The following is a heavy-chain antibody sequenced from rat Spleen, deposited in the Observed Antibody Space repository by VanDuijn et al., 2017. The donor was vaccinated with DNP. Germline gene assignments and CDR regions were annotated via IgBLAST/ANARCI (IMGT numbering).Heavy chain of an antibody. V-gene: IGHV5-20*01. CDR1: GFTFSAYY. Sequence: EVQMVESGGGLVQPGNSLKLSCAASGFTFSAYYMAWVRHAPTKGLEWVAYMKYEVGNTYQGDSVKGRFTISRDNAKSSLSLQMNSLRSEDTATYYCARGSSYIYWYFDFWGPGTMVTVSS. CDR3: ARGSSYIYWYFDF. D-gene: IGHD1-2*01. J-gene: IGHJ1*01. CDR2: MKYEVGNT.